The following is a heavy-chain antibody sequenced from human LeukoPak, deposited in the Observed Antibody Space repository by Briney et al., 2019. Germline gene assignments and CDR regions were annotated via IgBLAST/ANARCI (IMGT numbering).Heavy chain of an antibody. CDR1: GFTFSSYG. Sequence: GRSLRLSCAASGFTFSSYGMHWVRQAPGKGLEWVAIIWYDGSDKYYADSVKGRFTVSRDNTQNTLYLQINNLRAEDTAVYYCARDDAALRIFDYWGQGTLVTVSS. CDR2: IWYDGSDK. D-gene: IGHD3-3*01. CDR3: ARDDAALRIFDY. J-gene: IGHJ4*02. V-gene: IGHV3-33*01.